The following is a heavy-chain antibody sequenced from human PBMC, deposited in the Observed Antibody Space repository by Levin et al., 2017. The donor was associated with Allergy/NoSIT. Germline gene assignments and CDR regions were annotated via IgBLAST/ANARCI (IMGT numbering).Heavy chain of an antibody. J-gene: IGHJ5*01. D-gene: IGHD6-13*01. CDR2: INSGGSGT. CDR3: ARDPLGAAAGTNWFDS. V-gene: IGHV3-74*01. CDR1: GFTFSNYW. Sequence: GESLKISCAASGFTFSNYWMHWVRQAPGKGLVWISRINSGGSGTSYADSVKGRFTISRDNAKNTLFLQINSLRAEDTAVYYCARDPLGAAAGTNWFDSWGQGVLVTVSS.